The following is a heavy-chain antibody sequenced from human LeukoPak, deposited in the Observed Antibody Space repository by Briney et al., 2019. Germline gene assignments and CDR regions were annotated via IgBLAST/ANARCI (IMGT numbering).Heavy chain of an antibody. CDR3: AKEKSLSNYGGADY. CDR2: ISGSGGST. CDR1: GFTFSSYA. Sequence: GGSLRLSCAASGFTFSSYAMIWVRQAPGKGLEWVSAISGSGGSTYYADSVKGRFTISRDNSKNTLYLQMNSLRAEDTAVYYCAKEKSLSNYGGADYWGQGTLVTVSS. V-gene: IGHV3-23*01. D-gene: IGHD4-17*01. J-gene: IGHJ4*02.